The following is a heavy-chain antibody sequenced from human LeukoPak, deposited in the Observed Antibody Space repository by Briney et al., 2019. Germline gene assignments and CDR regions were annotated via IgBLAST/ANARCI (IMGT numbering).Heavy chain of an antibody. CDR3: ARYRTYSSSTIYYMDV. V-gene: IGHV3-21*01. CDR2: ISSSSSYI. D-gene: IGHD6-6*01. CDR1: GFTFSSYS. J-gene: IGHJ6*03. Sequence: PGGSLRLSCAASGFTFSSYSMNWVRQAPGKGLEWVSSISSSSSYIYYADSVKGRFTISRDNAKNSLYLQMNSLRAEDTAVYYCARYRTYSSSTIYYMDVWGKGTTVTVSS.